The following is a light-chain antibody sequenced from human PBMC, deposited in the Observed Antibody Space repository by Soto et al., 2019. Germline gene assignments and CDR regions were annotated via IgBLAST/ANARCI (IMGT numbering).Light chain of an antibody. CDR1: NIGSKS. J-gene: IGLJ2*01. Sequence: SYELTQPPSGSVAPGKTARITCGGNNIGSKSVHWYQQKPGQAPVLVIYYDSDRPSGIPERFSGSNSGNTATLTISRVEAGDEADYYCQVWDSSSDQAVFGGGTKVTVL. CDR2: YDS. CDR3: QVWDSSSDQAV. V-gene: IGLV3-21*04.